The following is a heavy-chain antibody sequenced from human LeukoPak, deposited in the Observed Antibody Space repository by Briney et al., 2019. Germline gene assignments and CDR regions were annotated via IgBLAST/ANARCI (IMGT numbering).Heavy chain of an antibody. Sequence: SETLSLTCTVSGGSISSGHYWGWIRQPPGKRLEWIGSIYYSGTTYYNPSLKSRVIISVDTSKNHFSLRLSSVTAADTAVYYCARVGIAAAGSGVDYWGQGTLVTVSS. CDR3: ARVGIAAAGSGVDY. CDR2: IYYSGTT. V-gene: IGHV4-38-2*02. CDR1: GGSISSGHY. D-gene: IGHD6-13*01. J-gene: IGHJ4*02.